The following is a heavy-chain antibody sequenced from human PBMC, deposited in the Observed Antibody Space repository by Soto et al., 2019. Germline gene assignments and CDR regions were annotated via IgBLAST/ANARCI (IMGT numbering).Heavy chain of an antibody. D-gene: IGHD3-22*01. V-gene: IGHV3-30*04. CDR2: ISYDGSNK. CDR1: GFTFSSYA. CDR3: ARDRSMIVVVITDAFDI. J-gene: IGHJ3*02. Sequence: GGSLRLSCAASGFTFSSYAMHWVRQAPGKGLEWVAVISYDGSNKYYADSVKGRFTISRDNSKNTLYLQMNSLRAEDTAVYYCARDRSMIVVVITDAFDIWGQGTMVTVSS.